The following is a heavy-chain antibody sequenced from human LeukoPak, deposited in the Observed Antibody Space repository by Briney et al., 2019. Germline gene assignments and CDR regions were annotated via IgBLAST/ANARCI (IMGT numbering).Heavy chain of an antibody. CDR1: GFTFDDYG. V-gene: IGHV3-20*04. CDR2: INWNGGST. CDR3: ARRMPGDAFDV. Sequence: GGSLRLSCAASGFTFDDYGMNWVRQPPGKGLEWVCNINWNGGSTSYADSLKGRLTISRDNAKSSLYLQMNSLRAEDTAMYFCARRMPGDAFDVWGQGTMVTVSS. D-gene: IGHD2-2*01. J-gene: IGHJ3*01.